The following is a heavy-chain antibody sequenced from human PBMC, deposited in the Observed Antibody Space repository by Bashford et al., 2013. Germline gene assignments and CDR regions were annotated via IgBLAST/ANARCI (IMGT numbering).Heavy chain of an antibody. J-gene: IGHJ4*02. D-gene: IGHD4-11*01. V-gene: IGHV3-7*01. CDR1: GFTFSSYW. Sequence: GSLRLSCVASGFTFSSYWMTWVRQAPGKGLEWVGNIKPDDSEKYYVDSVKGRFTMSRDNAKNSLXLQMNTLRAEDTAVYYCARASRGLQFWGQGTLVTVSS. CDR3: ARASRGLQF. CDR2: IKPDDSEK.